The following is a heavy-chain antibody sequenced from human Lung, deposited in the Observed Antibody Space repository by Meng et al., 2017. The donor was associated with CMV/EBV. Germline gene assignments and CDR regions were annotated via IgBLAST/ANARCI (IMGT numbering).Heavy chain of an antibody. V-gene: IGHV4-59*01. CDR3: ARVDGTYYDFWSGSVGSWFDP. D-gene: IGHD3-3*01. CDR2: IYYSGST. J-gene: IGHJ5*02. CDR1: GGSISSYY. Sequence: SETLSLXCTVSGGSISSYYWSWIRQPPGKGLEWIGYIYYSGSTNYNPSLKSRVTISVDTSKNQFSLKLSSVTAADTAVYYCARVDGTYYDFWSGSVGSWFDPWGQGTLVXVSS.